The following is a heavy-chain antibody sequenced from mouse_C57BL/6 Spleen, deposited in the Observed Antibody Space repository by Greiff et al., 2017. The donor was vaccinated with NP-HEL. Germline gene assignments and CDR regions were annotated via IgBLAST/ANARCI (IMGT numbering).Heavy chain of an antibody. D-gene: IGHD3-3*01. CDR3: AREGLVFAY. CDR2: ISYDGSN. CDR1: GYSITSGYY. J-gene: IGHJ3*01. Sequence: VQLKESGPGLVKPSQSLSLTCSVTGYSITSGYYWNWIRQFPGNKLEWMGYISYDGSNNYNPSLKNRISITRDTSKNQFFLKLNSVTTEDTATYYCAREGLVFAYWGQGTLVTVSA. V-gene: IGHV3-6*01.